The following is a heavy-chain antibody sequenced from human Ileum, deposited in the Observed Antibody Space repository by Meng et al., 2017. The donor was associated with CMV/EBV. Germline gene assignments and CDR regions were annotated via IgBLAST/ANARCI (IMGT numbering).Heavy chain of an antibody. CDR1: GGSISSSSYY. V-gene: IGHV4-39*07. Sequence: SETLSLTCTVSGGSISSSSYYWGWIRQPPGRGPEWIASVFYTWLTYYNPSPKSRVTILVDTSKNQFSLRVTSLTAADTAVYYSASGREYSSSDYWGQGTLVTVSS. CDR3: ASGREYSSSDY. J-gene: IGHJ4*02. D-gene: IGHD2/OR15-2a*01. CDR2: VFYTWLT.